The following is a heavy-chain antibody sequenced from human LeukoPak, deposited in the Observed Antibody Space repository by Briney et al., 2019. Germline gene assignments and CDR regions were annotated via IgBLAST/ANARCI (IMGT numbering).Heavy chain of an antibody. D-gene: IGHD3-22*01. CDR1: GGSFSGYY. Sequence: SETLSLTCAVYGGSFSGYYWSWIRQPPGKGLEWLGEINHSGSTNYNPSLKSRVTISVDTPKNQFSLKLSSVTAADTAVYYCARVQGEFSRGLVITDYGGQGTLVTVSA. CDR2: INHSGST. J-gene: IGHJ4*02. V-gene: IGHV4-34*01. CDR3: ARVQGEFSRGLVITDY.